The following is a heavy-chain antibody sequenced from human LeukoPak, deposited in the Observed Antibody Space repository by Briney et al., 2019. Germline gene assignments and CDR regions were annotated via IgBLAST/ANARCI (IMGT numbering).Heavy chain of an antibody. V-gene: IGHV3-30-3*01. CDR2: ISYDGSNK. D-gene: IGHD2-2*01. CDR3: ARDGCSSTSCYPYNWFDP. Sequence: PRGSLRLSCAASGFTFSSYAMHWVRQAPGKGLEWVAVISYDGSNKYYADSVKGRFTISRDNSKNTLYLQMNSLRSEDTAVYYCARDGCSSTSCYPYNWFDPWGQGTLVTVSS. CDR1: GFTFSSYA. J-gene: IGHJ5*02.